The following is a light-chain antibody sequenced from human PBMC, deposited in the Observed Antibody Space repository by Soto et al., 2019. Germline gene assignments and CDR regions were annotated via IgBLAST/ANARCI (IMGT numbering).Light chain of an antibody. Sequence: DIQMTQSPSTLSASVGDRVTITCRASRSISSWLAWYQQKPEKAPKLLIYKASSLESGVPSRFSGSGSGTEFTLTISSLQPDDFATYYCQQYNSYPWTFGQGTKVEIK. CDR3: QQYNSYPWT. CDR1: RSISSW. CDR2: KAS. J-gene: IGKJ1*01. V-gene: IGKV1-5*03.